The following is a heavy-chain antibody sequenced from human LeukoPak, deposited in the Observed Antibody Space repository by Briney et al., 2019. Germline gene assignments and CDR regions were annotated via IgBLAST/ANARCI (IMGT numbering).Heavy chain of an antibody. V-gene: IGHV3-30*02. CDR2: IRYDGSNK. Sequence: GGSLRLSCAASGFTFSSYGMHWVRQAPGKGLEWVAFIRYDGSNKYYADSVKGRFTISRDNSKNTVYLQMDSLRAEDTAVYYCARWGTSSVDYWGQGTLVTVSS. CDR3: ARWGTSSVDY. CDR1: GFTFSSYG. D-gene: IGHD6-6*01. J-gene: IGHJ4*02.